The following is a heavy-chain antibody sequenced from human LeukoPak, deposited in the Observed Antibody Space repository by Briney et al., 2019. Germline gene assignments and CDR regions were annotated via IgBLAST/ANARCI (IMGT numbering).Heavy chain of an antibody. V-gene: IGHV1-69*04. CDR3: ARAYYGDYVHDAFDI. CDR1: GGTFSSYA. CDR2: IIPILGIA. J-gene: IGHJ3*02. Sequence: SVKVSCKASGGTFSSYAISWVRQAPGQGLEWMGRIIPILGIANYAQKFQGRVTITADKSTSTAYVELSSLRSEDTAVYYCARAYYGDYVHDAFDIWGQGTMVTVSS. D-gene: IGHD4-17*01.